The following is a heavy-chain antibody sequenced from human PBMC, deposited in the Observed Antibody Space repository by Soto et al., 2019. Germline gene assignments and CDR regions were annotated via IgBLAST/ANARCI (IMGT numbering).Heavy chain of an antibody. CDR3: AKDYAEPTTDSRGYLDY. J-gene: IGHJ4*02. CDR1: GFTFSSYG. Sequence: QVQLVESGGGVVQPGRSLRLSCAASGFTFSSYGMHWVRQAPGKGLEGVAVISYDGSNKYYADSVKGRFTISRDNSKNTLYLQMNSLRAEDTAGYYCAKDYAEPTTDSRGYLDYWGQGTLVTVSS. D-gene: IGHD3-22*01. V-gene: IGHV3-30*18. CDR2: ISYDGSNK.